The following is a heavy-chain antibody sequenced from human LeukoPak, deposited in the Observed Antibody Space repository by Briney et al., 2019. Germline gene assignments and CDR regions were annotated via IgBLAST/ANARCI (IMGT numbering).Heavy chain of an antibody. D-gene: IGHD6-19*01. V-gene: IGHV4-34*01. CDR2: INHSGST. CDR1: GGSFSGYY. Sequence: SETLSLTCAVYGGSFSGYYWSWIRQPPGKGLEWIGEINHSGSTNYNPSLKSRVTISVDTSKNQFSLKLSSVTAADTAVYYCARVSSIAVAVDYWGQGTLVTVSS. CDR3: ARVSSIAVAVDY. J-gene: IGHJ4*02.